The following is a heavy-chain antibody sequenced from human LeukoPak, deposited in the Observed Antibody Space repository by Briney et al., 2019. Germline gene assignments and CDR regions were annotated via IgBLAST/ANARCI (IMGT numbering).Heavy chain of an antibody. CDR1: GFTFTDYA. Sequence: GGSLRLSCAASGFTFTDYAMGWVRQAPGQGLEGASTISASGSTTYYADSVRGRFTISRDNTKNTLSLQMSSPRAEDTAVYYCAKARTPYNSGFDYWGQGTLVAVSS. CDR2: ISASGSTT. V-gene: IGHV3-23*01. D-gene: IGHD6-19*01. J-gene: IGHJ4*02. CDR3: AKARTPYNSGFDY.